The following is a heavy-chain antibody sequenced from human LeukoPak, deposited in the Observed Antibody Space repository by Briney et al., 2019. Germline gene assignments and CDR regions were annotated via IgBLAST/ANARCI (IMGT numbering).Heavy chain of an antibody. CDR2: IFTSGST. CDR1: GGSIGSGSYY. V-gene: IGHV4-61*02. D-gene: IGHD6-13*01. J-gene: IGHJ3*02. CDR3: ARVSTSWWNAFDI. Sequence: SETLSLTCTVSGGSIGSGSYYWSWIRQPAGEGLEWIGRIFTSGSTNSNPSLKSRVTISVDTSKNQFSLKLSSVTAADTAVYYRARVSTSWWNAFDIWGQGTMVTVSS.